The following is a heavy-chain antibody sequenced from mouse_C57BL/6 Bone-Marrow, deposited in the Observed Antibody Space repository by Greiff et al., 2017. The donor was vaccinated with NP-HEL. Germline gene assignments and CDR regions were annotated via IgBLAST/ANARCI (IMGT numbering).Heavy chain of an antibody. Sequence: VQLKQPGAELVKPGASVQLSCKASGFNIKDDYMHWVKQRPEQGLEWIGWIDPENGDTEYASKFQGKATITADTSSNTAYLQLSSLTSEDTAVYYCTGDYDGDWGQGTLVTVSA. V-gene: IGHV14-4*01. CDR2: IDPENGDT. J-gene: IGHJ3*01. D-gene: IGHD2-4*01. CDR3: TGDYDGD. CDR1: GFNIKDDY.